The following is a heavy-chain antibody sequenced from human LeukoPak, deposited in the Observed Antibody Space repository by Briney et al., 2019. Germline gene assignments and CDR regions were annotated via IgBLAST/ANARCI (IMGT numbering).Heavy chain of an antibody. CDR2: INTNTGKQ. CDR3: ARFYSSNWYYVDY. J-gene: IGHJ4*02. V-gene: IGHV7-4-1*02. D-gene: IGHD6-13*01. CDR1: GYTFTSYS. Sequence: GGSVKVSCKASGYTFTSYSMNWVRQPPGQGREWMGWINTNTGKQTYAQGFTGRFAFSVDIPVNTAYLQISSLKAEDTAVCYCARFYSSNWYYVDYWGQGTLITVSS.